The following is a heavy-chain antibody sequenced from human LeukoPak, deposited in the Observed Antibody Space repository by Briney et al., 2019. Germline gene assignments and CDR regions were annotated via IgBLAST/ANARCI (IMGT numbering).Heavy chain of an antibody. D-gene: IGHD3-22*01. Sequence: GASVKVSCKASGYTFTSYGISWVRQAPGQGLEWMGWISAYNGNTNYAQKLQGRVTMTTDTSTSTAYMELRSLRSDDTAVYYCARATYYYGSNPRSFDYWGQGTLVTVSS. J-gene: IGHJ4*02. V-gene: IGHV1-18*01. CDR2: ISAYNGNT. CDR1: GYTFTSYG. CDR3: ARATYYYGSNPRSFDY.